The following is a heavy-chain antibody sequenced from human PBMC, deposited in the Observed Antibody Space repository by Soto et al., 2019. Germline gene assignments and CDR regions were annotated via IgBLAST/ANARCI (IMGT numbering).Heavy chain of an antibody. J-gene: IGHJ4*02. V-gene: IGHV4-34*01. CDR2: INHSGST. CDR3: ARGPRSSIAARHFDY. CDR1: GGSFSGYY. D-gene: IGHD6-6*01. Sequence: PSETLSLTCAVYGGSFSGYYWSWIRQPPGKGLEWIGEINHSGSTNYNPSLKSRVTISVDTSKNQFSLKLSSVTAADTAVYYCARGPRSSIAARHFDYWGQGTLVTVSS.